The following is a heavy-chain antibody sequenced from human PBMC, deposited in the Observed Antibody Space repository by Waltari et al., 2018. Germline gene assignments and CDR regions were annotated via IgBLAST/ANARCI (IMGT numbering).Heavy chain of an antibody. CDR1: GFTFSSYW. CDR2: IKQDGSEK. J-gene: IGHJ6*03. Sequence: EVQLVESGGGLVQPGGSLRLSCAASGFTFSSYWMSWVRQAPGKGREWVANIKQDGSEKYYVDSVKGRFTISRDNAKNSLYLQMNSLRAEDTAVYYCAREHCSSTSCPDYYYYMDVWGKGTTVTVSS. V-gene: IGHV3-7*01. CDR3: AREHCSSTSCPDYYYYMDV. D-gene: IGHD2-2*01.